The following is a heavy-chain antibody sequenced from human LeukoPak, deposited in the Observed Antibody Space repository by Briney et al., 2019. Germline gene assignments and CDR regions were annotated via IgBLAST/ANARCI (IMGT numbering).Heavy chain of an antibody. V-gene: IGHV4-39*01. D-gene: IGHD3-22*01. CDR3: ASGTYYYDSSGYPYFDY. J-gene: IGHJ4*02. Sequence: PSETLSLTCTVSGGSISSSSYYWGWIRQPPGTGLEWIGSIYYSGSTYYNPSLKSRVTISVDTSKNQFSLKLSSVTAADTAVYYCASGTYYYDSSGYPYFDYWGQGTLVTVSS. CDR1: GGSISSSSYY. CDR2: IYYSGST.